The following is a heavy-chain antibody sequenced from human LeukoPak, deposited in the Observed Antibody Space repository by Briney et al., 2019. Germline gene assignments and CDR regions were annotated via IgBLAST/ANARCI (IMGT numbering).Heavy chain of an antibody. J-gene: IGHJ6*02. Sequence: PGGSLRLSCTTSGFTFSNYSMNWVRQAPGKGLEWVSFISGRSDSKYYADSVEGRFTISRDNAKNSLYLQMNSLRADNTGVYYCAREDSTSWFLGESYFYYGIDVWGQGTTVTVSS. D-gene: IGHD6-13*01. CDR2: ISGRSDSK. CDR3: AREDSTSWFLGESYFYYGIDV. V-gene: IGHV3-48*01. CDR1: GFTFSNYS.